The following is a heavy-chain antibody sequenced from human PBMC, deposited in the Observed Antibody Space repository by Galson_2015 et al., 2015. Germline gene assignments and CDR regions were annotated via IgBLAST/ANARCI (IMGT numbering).Heavy chain of an antibody. Sequence: SLRLSCAASGFTFSNYGMEWVRQAPGKGLEWVAVISYDGSNRDYADSVKGRFTVSRDNSKNTLCLQMNSLRAEDTAVYYCAKVAVAGSLMVADDYWGQGTLVTVPS. J-gene: IGHJ4*02. V-gene: IGHV3-30*18. CDR2: ISYDGSNR. D-gene: IGHD6-19*01. CDR1: GFTFSNYG. CDR3: AKVAVAGSLMVADDY.